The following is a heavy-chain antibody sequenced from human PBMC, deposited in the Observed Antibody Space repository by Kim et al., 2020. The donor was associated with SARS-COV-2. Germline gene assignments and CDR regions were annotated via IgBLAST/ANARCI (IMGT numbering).Heavy chain of an antibody. Sequence: YAESVKGGFTVTRDNSKNTLYLQMNSRRAEDTAVYYCARRAASRSDGGFDPWGPETLVTVSS. D-gene: IGHD2-15*01. J-gene: IGHJ5*02. V-gene: IGHV3-33*01. CDR3: ARRAASRSDGGFDP.